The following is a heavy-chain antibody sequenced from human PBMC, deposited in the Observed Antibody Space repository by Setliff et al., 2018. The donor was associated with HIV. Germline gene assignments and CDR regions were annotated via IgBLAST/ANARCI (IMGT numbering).Heavy chain of an antibody. D-gene: IGHD3-3*01. V-gene: IGHV1-69*05. CDR2: IIPVVGTP. Sequence: GASVKVSCKASGGSFTTYALNWVRQAFGQGLEWMGGIIPVVGTPHYAQKFQGRVTMTTDESSTIAYMESSSLTSEDTAVYYCVIDEGITLRILDQNGIDVWGQGTTVTVSS. CDR3: VIDEGITLRILDQNGIDV. J-gene: IGHJ6*02. CDR1: GGSFTTYA.